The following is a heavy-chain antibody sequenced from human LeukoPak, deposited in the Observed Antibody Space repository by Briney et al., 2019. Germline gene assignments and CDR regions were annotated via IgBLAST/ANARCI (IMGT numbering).Heavy chain of an antibody. CDR1: GGTFSSYA. CDR3: ARGSIVAPSYYYYYMDV. J-gene: IGHJ6*03. Sequence: ASVKVSCKASGGTFSSYAISWVRQAPGQGLEWMGGIIPIFGTANYAQKFQGRVTITADESTSTAYMELSSLRSEDTAVYYCARGSIVAPSYYYYYMDVWGKGTTVTISS. V-gene: IGHV1-69*13. D-gene: IGHD3-16*02. CDR2: IIPIFGTA.